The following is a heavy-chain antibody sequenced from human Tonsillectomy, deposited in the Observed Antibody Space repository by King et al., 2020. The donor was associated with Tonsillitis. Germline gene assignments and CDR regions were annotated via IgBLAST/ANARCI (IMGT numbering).Heavy chain of an antibody. CDR2: VNPNSGGT. CDR3: AKEACSSISCYFDY. Sequence: VQLVESGAEVKKPGASVKVSCKASGYTFTGYYMHWVRQAPGQGLEWMGWVNPNSGGTNYAQMFQGRVIFTRDTSISTAYMELSNLTSDDTAVYYCAKEACSSISCYFDYWGQGTLVTVSS. D-gene: IGHD2-2*01. J-gene: IGHJ4*02. CDR1: GYTFTGYY. V-gene: IGHV1-2*02.